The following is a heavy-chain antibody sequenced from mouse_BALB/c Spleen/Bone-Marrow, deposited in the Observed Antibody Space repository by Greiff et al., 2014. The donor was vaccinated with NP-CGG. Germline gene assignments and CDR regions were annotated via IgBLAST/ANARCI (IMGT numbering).Heavy chain of an antibody. CDR1: GYTFSNYW. CDR3: ARGWYSMDD. V-gene: IGHV1-9*01. J-gene: IGHJ4*01. CDR2: ILPGNTNA. Sequence: QVQLKQSGAEQMQPGASVKISCKATGYTFSNYWIEWVKQRPGHGLEWIGEILPGNTNANYNEKFEGRATFTADTSSNTAYMQLSSLTSEDSAVYYCARGWYSMDDWGQGTSVTVSS.